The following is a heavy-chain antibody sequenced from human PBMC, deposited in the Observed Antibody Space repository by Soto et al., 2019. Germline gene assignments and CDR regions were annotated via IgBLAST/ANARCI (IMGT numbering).Heavy chain of an antibody. CDR2: INRNGNEK. V-gene: IGHV3-7*01. Sequence: EVQLVESGGGLVQPGGSLRLSCAASGFTFSNYWMSWVRQAPGKGLEWVANINRNGNEKYYVDSVEGRFTISRDNAKNSLYLQVNSMRVEDTAVYFCARAASVGIVDYWGQGTLVTVSS. CDR1: GFTFSNYW. CDR3: ARAASVGIVDY. D-gene: IGHD6-13*01. J-gene: IGHJ4*02.